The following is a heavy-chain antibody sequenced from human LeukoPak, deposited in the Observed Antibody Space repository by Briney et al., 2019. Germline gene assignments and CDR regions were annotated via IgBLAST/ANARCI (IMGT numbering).Heavy chain of an antibody. CDR2: ISSSSTCI. CDR3: TRDPGRCTSTSCYPDY. CDR1: GFAFSSYS. J-gene: IGHJ4*02. Sequence: PGGSLRLSCTASGFAFSSYSMNWVRQAPGKGLEWVSSISSSSTCIYYADSVKGRFTISRDNAKNSIYLQMNSLRADDTAVYYCTRDPGRCTSTSCYPDYWGQGTLVTVSS. D-gene: IGHD2-2*01. V-gene: IGHV3-21*01.